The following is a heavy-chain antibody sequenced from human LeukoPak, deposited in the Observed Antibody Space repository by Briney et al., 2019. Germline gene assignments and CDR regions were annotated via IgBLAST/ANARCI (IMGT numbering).Heavy chain of an antibody. D-gene: IGHD3-22*01. V-gene: IGHV3-74*01. Sequence: GGSLRLSCADSGFTFSSYWMHWVRQAPGKGLVWVSRINSDGSSTSYADSVKGRFTISRDNAKNTLYLQMNSLRVEDTAVYYCARGKYDSSGYPLLGFDYWGQGTLVTVSS. J-gene: IGHJ4*02. CDR3: ARGKYDSSGYPLLGFDY. CDR1: GFTFSSYW. CDR2: INSDGSST.